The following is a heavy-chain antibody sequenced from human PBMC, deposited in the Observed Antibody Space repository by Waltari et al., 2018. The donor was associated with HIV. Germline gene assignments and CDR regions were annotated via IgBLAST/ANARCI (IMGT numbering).Heavy chain of an antibody. D-gene: IGHD1-1*01. CDR1: GFGFSTPG. CDR3: AKDKGGVTYIFDY. Sequence: QVQLVESGGGVVEPGRSMRLSWSASGFGFSTPGMHWVGQAPGKGLEWVAVISYDGSNKYYADSVKGRLTISRDNSKNTLYLQMNSLRAEDTAVYYCAKDKGGVTYIFDYWGQGTLVTVSS. J-gene: IGHJ4*02. CDR2: ISYDGSNK. V-gene: IGHV3-30*18.